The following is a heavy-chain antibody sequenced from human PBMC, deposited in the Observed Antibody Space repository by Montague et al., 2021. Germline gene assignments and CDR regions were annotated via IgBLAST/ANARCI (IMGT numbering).Heavy chain of an antibody. CDR3: ARRLGIRAPFDY. Sequence: SETLSLTCVVYGGSFSGYWWSWIRQPPGRGLEWIGEIYQSGSAHYNPSLKSRVTISADTSMNQFSLNLRSVTVADTAVYFCARRLGIRAPFDYWGQGTLVTVSS. CDR1: GGSFSGYW. J-gene: IGHJ4*02. D-gene: IGHD7-27*01. V-gene: IGHV4-34*01. CDR2: IYQSGSA.